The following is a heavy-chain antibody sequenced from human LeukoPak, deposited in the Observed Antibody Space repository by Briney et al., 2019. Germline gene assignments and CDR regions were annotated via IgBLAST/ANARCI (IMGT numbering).Heavy chain of an antibody. J-gene: IGHJ4*02. CDR1: GGSFSGYY. CDR2: INHSGST. D-gene: IGHD6-19*01. V-gene: IGHV4-34*01. Sequence: PSETLSLTCAVYGGSFSGYYWSWIRQPPGKGLEWIGEINHSGSTNYNPSLKSRVTISVDTSKNQFSLKLSSVTAADTAVYYCAGEEQWLVRDYWGQGTLVTVSS. CDR3: AGEEQWLVRDY.